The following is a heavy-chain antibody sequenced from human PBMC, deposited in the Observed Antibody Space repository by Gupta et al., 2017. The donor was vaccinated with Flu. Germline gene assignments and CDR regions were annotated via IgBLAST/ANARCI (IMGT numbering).Heavy chain of an antibody. D-gene: IGHD5-18*01. CDR1: GFTFSGSA. CDR3: TRPVLSDTAMVSTP. V-gene: IGHV3-73*02. Sequence: EVQLVESGGGLVQPGGSLKLPCAASGFTFSGSAMHWVRQASGKGLEWVGRIRSKANSYATAYAASVKGRFTISRDDSKNTAYLQMNSLKTEDTAVYYCTRPVLSDTAMVSTPWGQGTLVTVSS. J-gene: IGHJ5*02. CDR2: IRSKANSYAT.